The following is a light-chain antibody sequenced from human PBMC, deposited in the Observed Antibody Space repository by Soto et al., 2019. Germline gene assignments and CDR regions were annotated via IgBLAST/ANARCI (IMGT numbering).Light chain of an antibody. CDR2: LEGSGSY. V-gene: IGLV4-60*02. CDR3: ETWDSNTRV. CDR1: SGHSSYI. Sequence: QPVLTQSSSASASLGSSVKLTCTLSSGHSSYIIAWHQQQPGKAPRYLMKLEGSGSYNKGSGVPDRFSGYGSGADRYLTISNLQFEDEADYYCETWDSNTRVFGGGTKLTVL. J-gene: IGLJ3*02.